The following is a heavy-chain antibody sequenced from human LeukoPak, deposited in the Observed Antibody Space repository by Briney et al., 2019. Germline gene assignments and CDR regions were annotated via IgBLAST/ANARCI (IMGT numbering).Heavy chain of an antibody. V-gene: IGHV3-53*01. CDR1: GFTVSGNY. CDR2: IYTAGST. Sequence: GSLRLSCAASGFTVSGNYMSWVRQAPVMGLEWVSVIYTAGSTSYADSVRGRFTISRDSSKNTLYLQMNSLRAEDTAVYFCAGGSSWPGLSFWGQGTLLTVSS. J-gene: IGHJ4*02. CDR3: AGGSSWPGLSF. D-gene: IGHD6-13*01.